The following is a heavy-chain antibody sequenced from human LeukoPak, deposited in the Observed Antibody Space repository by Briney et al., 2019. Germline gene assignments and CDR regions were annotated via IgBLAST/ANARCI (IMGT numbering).Heavy chain of an antibody. CDR2: IIPIFGTA. CDR1: GGTFSSSA. D-gene: IGHD3-10*01. V-gene: IGHV1-69*05. J-gene: IGHJ4*02. CDR3: ARDTYYYGSGSRGYFDY. Sequence: SVKVSCKASGGTFSSSAISWVRQAPGQGLEWMGRIIPIFGTANYAQKFQGRVTITTDESTSTAYMELSSLRSEDTAVYYCARDTYYYGSGSRGYFDYWGQGTLVTVSS.